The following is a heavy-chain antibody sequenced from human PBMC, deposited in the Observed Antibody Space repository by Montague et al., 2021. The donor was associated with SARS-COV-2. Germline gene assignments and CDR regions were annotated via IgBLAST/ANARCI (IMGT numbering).Heavy chain of an antibody. Sequence: SETLSLTSGVSGGSFSGFCWSWVRQPPGAGLEWIGEINQSGSINYNPSLKSRVTIFVDSSKNRFSLKLTSVTAADTAVYYCARGQQGVNMELVVIGFYSYMDVWGQGTLVTVSS. CDR1: GGSFSGFC. CDR3: ARGQQGVNMELVVIGFYSYMDV. J-gene: IGHJ6*03. V-gene: IGHV4-34*01. D-gene: IGHD3-22*01. CDR2: INQSGSI.